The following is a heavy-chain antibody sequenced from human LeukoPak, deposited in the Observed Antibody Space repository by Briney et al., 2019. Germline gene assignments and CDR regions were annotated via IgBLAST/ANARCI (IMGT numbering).Heavy chain of an antibody. CDR1: GFTFTSSA. J-gene: IGHJ4*02. Sequence: GASVKVSCKASGFTFTSSAVQWVRQARGQRLEWIGWIVVGSGNTNYAQKFQERVTMTRDTSTSTVYMELRSLRSDDTAVYYCARENYYDGSGSPSASAPVDHWGQGTLVTVSS. CDR2: IVVGSGNT. CDR3: ARENYYDGSGSPSASAPVDH. V-gene: IGHV1-58*01. D-gene: IGHD3-22*01.